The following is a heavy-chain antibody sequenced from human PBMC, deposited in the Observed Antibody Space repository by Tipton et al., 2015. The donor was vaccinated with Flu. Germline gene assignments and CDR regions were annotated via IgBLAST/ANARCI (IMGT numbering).Heavy chain of an antibody. V-gene: IGHV4-39*07. J-gene: IGHJ3*02. Sequence: LSLTCTVSGGSISSSSYYWGWIRQPPGKGLEWIGSIYYSGSTYYNPSLKSRVTISVDTSKNQFSLKLSSVTAADTAVYYCARDGGQWLVRGAFDIWGQGTMVTVSS. CDR2: IYYSGST. CDR3: ARDGGQWLVRGAFDI. CDR1: GGSISSSSYY. D-gene: IGHD6-19*01.